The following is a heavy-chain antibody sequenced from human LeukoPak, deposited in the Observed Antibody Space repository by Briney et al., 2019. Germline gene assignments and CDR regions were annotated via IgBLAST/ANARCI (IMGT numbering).Heavy chain of an antibody. V-gene: IGHV4-4*08. CDR3: ARRAYYDSSGYSPTSGYFDL. J-gene: IGHJ2*01. Sequence: SETLSLTCTVSGGSIFSYYWNWIRQPPEKGLEWMGYIYRNGITNYSPSLRSRGSISIATSKNQISLRLTSVTAADTAIYYCARRAYYDSSGYSPTSGYFDLWGRGTLVTVSS. CDR2: IYRNGIT. CDR1: GGSIFSYY. D-gene: IGHD3-22*01.